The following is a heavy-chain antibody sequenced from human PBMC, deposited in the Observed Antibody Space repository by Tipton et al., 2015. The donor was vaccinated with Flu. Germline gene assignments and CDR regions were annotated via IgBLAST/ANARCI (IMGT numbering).Heavy chain of an antibody. J-gene: IGHJ4*02. Sequence: TLSLTCTVSGGSISSSSYYWGWIRQPPGKGLEWIGSIYYSGSTNYNPSLKSRVTISVDTSKNQFSLKLSSVTAADTAVYYCARGTELAAAAFDYWGQGTLVTVSS. CDR2: IYYSGST. V-gene: IGHV4-39*07. CDR3: ARGTELAAAAFDY. CDR1: GGSISSSSYY. D-gene: IGHD6-13*01.